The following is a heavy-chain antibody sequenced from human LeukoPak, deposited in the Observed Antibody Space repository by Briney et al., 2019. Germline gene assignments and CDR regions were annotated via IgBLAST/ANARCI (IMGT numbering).Heavy chain of an antibody. V-gene: IGHV3-53*01. CDR2: SDSGAST. J-gene: IGHJ4*02. CDR1: GFTVSSNY. Sequence: GGSLRLSCAASGFTVSSNYMSWVRQAPGKGLEWVSTLSDSGASTYYADSVKGRFTISRDNAKNSLYLQMNSLRAEDTAVYYCARVYYDFWSGYYTGGYYFDYWGQGTLVTVSS. D-gene: IGHD3-3*01. CDR3: ARVYYDFWSGYYTGGYYFDY.